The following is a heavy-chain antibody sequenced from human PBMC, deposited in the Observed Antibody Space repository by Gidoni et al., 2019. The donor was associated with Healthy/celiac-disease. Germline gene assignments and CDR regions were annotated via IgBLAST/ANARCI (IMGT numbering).Heavy chain of an antibody. V-gene: IGHV3-21*01. CDR2: ISSSSSYI. Sequence: EVQLVESGGGLVKPGGSLRLSCAASGFTFSSYSMNWVRQAPGKGLEWFSSISSSSSYIYYADSVKGRFTISRDNAKNSLYLQMNSLRAEDTAVYYCARDQPSGSGAFDIWGQGTMVTVSS. CDR3: ARDQPSGSGAFDI. CDR1: GFTFSSYS. J-gene: IGHJ3*02.